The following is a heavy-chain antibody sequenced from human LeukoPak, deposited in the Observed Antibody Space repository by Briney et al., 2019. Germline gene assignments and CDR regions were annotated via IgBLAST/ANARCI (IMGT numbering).Heavy chain of an antibody. CDR2: IRYDGSNK. D-gene: IGHD5-18*01. J-gene: IGHJ4*02. Sequence: QPGGSLRLSCAASGFTFSSYGMHWVRQAPGKGLEWVAFIRYDGSNKYYADSVKGRFTISRDNSKNTLYLQMNSLRAEDTAVYYCAKDLGTAMVPFDYWGQGTLVTVSS. CDR1: GFTFSSYG. CDR3: AKDLGTAMVPFDY. V-gene: IGHV3-30*02.